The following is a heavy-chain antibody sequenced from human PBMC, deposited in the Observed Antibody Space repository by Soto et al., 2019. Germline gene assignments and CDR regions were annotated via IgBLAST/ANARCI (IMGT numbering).Heavy chain of an antibody. CDR3: ASPILTGYYSFDY. J-gene: IGHJ4*02. Sequence: RGESLKISCKGSGYSFTSYWIGWVRQMPGKGLEWMGIIYPGDSDTRYSPSFQGQVTISADKSISTAYLQWSSLKASDTAMYYCASPILTGYYSFDYWGQGTLVTVSS. V-gene: IGHV5-51*01. CDR1: GYSFTSYW. D-gene: IGHD3-9*01. CDR2: IYPGDSDT.